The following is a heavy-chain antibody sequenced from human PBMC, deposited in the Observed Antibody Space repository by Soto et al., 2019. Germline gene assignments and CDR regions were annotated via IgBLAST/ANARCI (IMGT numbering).Heavy chain of an antibody. CDR2: INSDGSGT. Sequence: EVQLVESGGGLVQPGGSLRLSCAASGFTFSSYWMHWVRQAPGKGLVWVSRINSDGSGTRYADSVEGRFNISRDNAKNKLYLKMNSLRVVDTTVYYCARAPRECCSSTNCYSWFDPWGQGTLVTVSS. J-gene: IGHJ5*02. V-gene: IGHV3-74*01. CDR1: GFTFSSYW. D-gene: IGHD2-2*01. CDR3: ARAPRECCSSTNCYSWFDP.